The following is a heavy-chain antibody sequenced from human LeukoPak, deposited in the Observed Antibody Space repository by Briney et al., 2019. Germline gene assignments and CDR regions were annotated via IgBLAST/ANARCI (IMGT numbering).Heavy chain of an antibody. J-gene: IGHJ4*02. CDR3: AKDIAAAGTPFFDY. V-gene: IGHV3-9*01. D-gene: IGHD6-13*01. CDR1: GFTFDDYA. Sequence: PGGSLRLSCAASGFTFDDYAMHWVRQAPGKGLEWVSGISWNSGSIGYADSVKGRFTISRDNAKNSLCLQMNSLRAEDTALYYCAKDIAAAGTPFFDYWGQGTLVTVSS. CDR2: ISWNSGSI.